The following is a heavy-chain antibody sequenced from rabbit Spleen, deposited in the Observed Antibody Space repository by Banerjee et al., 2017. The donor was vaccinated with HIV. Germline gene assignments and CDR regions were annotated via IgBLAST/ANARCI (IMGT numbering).Heavy chain of an antibody. Sequence: EESGGGLVQPEGSLTLACTASGFSLSSFYWICWVRQAPGKGPEWIACIYNGDGSTYYASWVNGRFTISRSTSLNTVTLQMTSLTAADTATYFCARESSYGWVDLDLWGQGTLVTVS. CDR3: ARESSYGWVDLDL. CDR1: GFSLSSFYW. CDR2: IYNGDGST. V-gene: IGHV1S47*01. J-gene: IGHJ4*01. D-gene: IGHD6-1*01.